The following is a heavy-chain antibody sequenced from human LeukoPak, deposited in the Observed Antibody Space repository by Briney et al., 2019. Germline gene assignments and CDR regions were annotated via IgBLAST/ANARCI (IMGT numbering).Heavy chain of an antibody. D-gene: IGHD5-18*01. J-gene: IGHJ4*02. V-gene: IGHV3-74*01. CDR3: ARECGYSYGYCY. Sequence: GGSLRLSCAASGFTFSSYWMHWVRQAPGKGLVWVSRTNSDGSSTSYADSVKGRFTISRDNAKNTLYLQMNSLRAEDTAVYYCARECGYSYGYCYWGQGTLVTVSS. CDR1: GFTFSSYW. CDR2: TNSDGSST.